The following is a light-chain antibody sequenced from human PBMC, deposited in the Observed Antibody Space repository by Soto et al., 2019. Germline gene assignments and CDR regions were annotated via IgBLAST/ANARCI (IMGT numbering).Light chain of an antibody. CDR1: SANIGAGYD. CDR3: QSYDSSLSGVV. CDR2: GNS. Sequence: QAVVTQPPSVSGAPGQRVTISCTGSSANIGAGYDAHRYQQLPGTAPKLLIYGNSNRPSGVPDPFSGSKSGTSASLAITGLQAEDEADYYCQSYDSSLSGVVFGGGTKLAVL. J-gene: IGLJ2*01. V-gene: IGLV1-40*01.